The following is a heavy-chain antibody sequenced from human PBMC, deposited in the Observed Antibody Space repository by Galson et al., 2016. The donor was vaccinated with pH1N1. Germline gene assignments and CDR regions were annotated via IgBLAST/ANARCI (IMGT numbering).Heavy chain of an antibody. CDR3: ARGVAAAGSYYFDY. D-gene: IGHD6-13*01. CDR1: GGSISSGDYY. J-gene: IGHJ4*02. V-gene: IGHV4-30-4*08. CDR2: IFYSEST. Sequence: TLSLTCTVSGGSISSGDYYWSLIRQPPGKGLEWIGYIFYSESTYYNPSLKSRVTISVDTSKNQFSLKLTSVTAADTAVYYCARGVAAAGSYYFDYWGQGTLVTVSS.